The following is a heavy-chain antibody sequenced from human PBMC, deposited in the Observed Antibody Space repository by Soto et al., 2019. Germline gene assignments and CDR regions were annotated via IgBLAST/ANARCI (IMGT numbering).Heavy chain of an antibody. CDR3: TKLRTITTGASDC. J-gene: IGHJ4*02. Sequence: EVQLLESGGGLVQPGGSLRLSCAASGFTFSNYAMSWVRQAPGKGLEWVSAVYGGGGSTYYADSVKGRFTISRDNSKNTLSLEMNSLRAKDTAVYYCTKLRTITTGASDCWGQGTLVTVSS. CDR2: VYGGGGST. V-gene: IGHV3-23*01. D-gene: IGHD1-1*01. CDR1: GFTFSNYA.